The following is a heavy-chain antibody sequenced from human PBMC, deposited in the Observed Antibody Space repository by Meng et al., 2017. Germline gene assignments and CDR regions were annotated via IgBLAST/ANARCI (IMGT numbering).Heavy chain of an antibody. CDR3: ARDSGSGYYQYYFDY. CDR2: ISSSSSYI. J-gene: IGHJ4*02. V-gene: IGHV3-21*01. Sequence: GGSLRLSCAASGFTFSSYSMNWVRQAPGKGLEWVSSISSSSSYIYYADSAKGRFTISRDNAKNSLYLQMNSLRAEDTAVYYCARDSGSGYYQYYFDYWGQGTLVTVSS. D-gene: IGHD3-22*01. CDR1: GFTFSSYS.